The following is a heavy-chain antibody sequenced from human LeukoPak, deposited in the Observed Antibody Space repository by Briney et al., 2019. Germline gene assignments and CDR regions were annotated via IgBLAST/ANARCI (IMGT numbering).Heavy chain of an antibody. CDR3: ATKKYYYDSSGYHDY. D-gene: IGHD3-22*01. Sequence: PGGSLRLSCAASGFTFSSYSMNWVRQAPGKGLEWVSSISSSSSYIYYADSVKGRFTISRDNAKNSLYLQMNSLRAEDTAVYYCATKKYYYDSSGYHDYWGQGTLVTVSS. J-gene: IGHJ4*02. CDR1: GFTFSSYS. CDR2: ISSSSSYI. V-gene: IGHV3-21*01.